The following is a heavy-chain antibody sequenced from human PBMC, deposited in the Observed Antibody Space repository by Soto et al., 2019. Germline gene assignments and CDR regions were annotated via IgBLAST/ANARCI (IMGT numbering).Heavy chain of an antibody. CDR2: ISNDGRGK. D-gene: IGHD2-15*01. J-gene: IGHJ4*02. Sequence: LRLSCAASGFTFTTDAIHWVRHAPVKGLEWVAVISNDGRGKYYADSVKGRFTISRDNSKNTLYPQMNSLRSDDTAVYYCARDQCFGGGRSCYYFDFWGQGTLVTVSS. V-gene: IGHV3-30*04. CDR3: ARDQCFGGGRSCYYFDF. CDR1: GFTFTTDA.